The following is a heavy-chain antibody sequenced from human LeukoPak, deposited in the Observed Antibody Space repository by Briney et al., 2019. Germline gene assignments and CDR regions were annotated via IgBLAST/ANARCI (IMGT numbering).Heavy chain of an antibody. Sequence: PGGSLRLSCAASGFTFSSYGMHWVRQAPGKGLEWVSFIRYDGRSKYYADSVQGRFIISRDTSKNTLYLQKNKLKVEDTAVYYCAKDQDLYCSGGSCYSTLDYWGQGTLVTVSS. V-gene: IGHV3-30*02. CDR1: GFTFSSYG. CDR3: AKDQDLYCSGGSCYSTLDY. CDR2: IRYDGRSK. J-gene: IGHJ4*02. D-gene: IGHD2-15*01.